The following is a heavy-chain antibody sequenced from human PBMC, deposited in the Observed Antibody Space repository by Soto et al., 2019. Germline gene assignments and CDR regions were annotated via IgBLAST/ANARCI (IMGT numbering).Heavy chain of an antibody. J-gene: IGHJ6*02. Sequence: ASVKVSCKASGYTFTVYYMHWVLQSAVQGLEWMGWINPNSGGTNYAQKFQGWVTMTRDTSISTAYMELSRLRSDDTAVYYCARGGQLGYYYYGMDVWGQGTTVTVSS. V-gene: IGHV1-2*04. CDR3: ARGGQLGYYYYGMDV. CDR2: INPNSGGT. D-gene: IGHD5-18*01. CDR1: GYTFTVYY.